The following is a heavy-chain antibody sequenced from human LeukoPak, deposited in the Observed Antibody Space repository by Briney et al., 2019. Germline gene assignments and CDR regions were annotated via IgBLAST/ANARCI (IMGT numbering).Heavy chain of an antibody. Sequence: APVKVSCKVSGYTLTKLSMHWARQAPGKGLEWMGCFDPDNGNTIYAQRFQGRVTMTTDTSTGTAYMELRSLRSDDTAVYYCARGSLAASFDYWGQGTLVTVSS. CDR2: FDPDNGNT. J-gene: IGHJ4*02. CDR3: ARGSLAASFDY. CDR1: GYTLTKLS. D-gene: IGHD2-15*01. V-gene: IGHV1-24*01.